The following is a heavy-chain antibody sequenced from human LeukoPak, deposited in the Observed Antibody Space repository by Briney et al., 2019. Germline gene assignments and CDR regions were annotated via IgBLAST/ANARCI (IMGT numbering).Heavy chain of an antibody. Sequence: GGALRLSCAASGFTFSDEYMSWIRQAPGKGLEWVSYISNSGSYTNYAESVKGRFTISRDNAKNSLYLQMNSLRAEDTAVYYCARSRGAGPGAYFDYWGQGTLITVSS. J-gene: IGHJ4*02. CDR1: GFTFSDEY. V-gene: IGHV3-11*03. CDR2: ISNSGSYT. D-gene: IGHD6-19*01. CDR3: ARSRGAGPGAYFDY.